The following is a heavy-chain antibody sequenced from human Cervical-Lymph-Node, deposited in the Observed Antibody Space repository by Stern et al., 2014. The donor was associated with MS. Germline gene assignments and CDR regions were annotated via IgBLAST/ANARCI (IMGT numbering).Heavy chain of an antibody. Sequence: EVQLVESGGGLVQPGGSLRLSCAASGFTFSSYWITWVRQAPGRGLEWVANIKQGVSEATSVDYGKGRFTISSDHANNSKYLEMNSLRLYDTAVYYCARGSSGSHKYWGQGTLVTVSS. D-gene: IGHD1-26*01. J-gene: IGHJ4*02. CDR3: ARGSSGSHKY. CDR1: GFTFSSYW. V-gene: IGHV3-7*01. CDR2: IKQGVSEA.